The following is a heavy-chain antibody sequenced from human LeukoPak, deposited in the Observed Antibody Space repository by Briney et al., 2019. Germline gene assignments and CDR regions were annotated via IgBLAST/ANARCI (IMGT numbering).Heavy chain of an antibody. CDR2: IIPIFGTA. Sequence: ASVKVSCKASGGTFSSYAISWVRQAPGQGLEWMGGIIPIFGTANYAQKFQGRVTITADASTSTAYMELSSLRSEDTAVYYCARDKVPHCSSTSCYVSYYYYGMDVWGKGTTVTVSS. J-gene: IGHJ6*04. CDR1: GGTFSSYA. D-gene: IGHD2-2*01. CDR3: ARDKVPHCSSTSCYVSYYYYGMDV. V-gene: IGHV1-69*13.